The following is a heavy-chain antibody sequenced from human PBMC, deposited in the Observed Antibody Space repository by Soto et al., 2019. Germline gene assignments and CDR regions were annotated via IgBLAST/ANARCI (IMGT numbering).Heavy chain of an antibody. CDR1: GYIFITYG. J-gene: IGHJ6*02. Sequence: QIQLVQSGGGVERPGASVTVSCEASGYIFITYGLSWVRQTPAHGLEWMGWISADSGYTQYAQFLQDRLTMTRDTSINTGYMELRDLTSDDTGIYYCARDRPPGSLYGMDAWGQGTAVTVSS. CDR2: ISADSGYT. CDR3: ARDRPPGSLYGMDA. V-gene: IGHV1-18*01.